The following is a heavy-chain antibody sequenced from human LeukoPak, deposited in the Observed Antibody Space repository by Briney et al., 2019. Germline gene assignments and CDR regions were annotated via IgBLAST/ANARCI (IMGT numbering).Heavy chain of an antibody. CDR3: VRFGVNYDMDV. CDR2: IHYSGRA. D-gene: IGHD3-16*01. V-gene: IGHV4-59*01. Sequence: SETLSLTCSVSGGSISGYYWTWVRQPPGKGLEWIGQIHYSGRADYNPSLKSRITMSVDTSRNQISLKLSSVTAAHTAIYYCVRFGVNYDMDVWGQGTTVTVFS. CDR1: GGSISGYY. J-gene: IGHJ6*02.